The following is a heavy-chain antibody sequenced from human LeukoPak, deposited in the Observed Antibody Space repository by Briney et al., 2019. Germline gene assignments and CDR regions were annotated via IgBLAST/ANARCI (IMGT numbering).Heavy chain of an antibody. CDR2: IYYSGST. J-gene: IGHJ6*02. V-gene: IGHV4-59*08. Sequence: KPSETLSLTCTVSGGSISSYYWSWIRQPPGKGLEWIGYIYYSGSTKYNPSLKSRVTISVDTSKNQFSLKLSSVTAADTAVYYCARLRYYYYGMDVWGQGTTVTVSS. CDR1: GGSISSYY. CDR3: ARLRYYYYGMDV.